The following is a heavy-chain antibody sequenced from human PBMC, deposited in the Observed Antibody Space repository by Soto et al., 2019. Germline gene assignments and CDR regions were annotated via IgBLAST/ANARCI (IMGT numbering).Heavy chain of an antibody. J-gene: IGHJ5*01. CDR3: SRDLSRQSYKWFDP. D-gene: IGHD3-16*02. CDR2: IHHASGDT. CDR1: GYTFTDHY. Sequence: QVQLVQSGAEVKEPGASMKVSCKASGYTFTDHYINLVRKAPGQRPEYMGWIHHASGDTKYTQRFQVRVTMTRDTSISTAHMELRRLTSDDTAVYYCSRDLSRQSYKWFDPWGQGTMVSVSS. V-gene: IGHV1-2*02.